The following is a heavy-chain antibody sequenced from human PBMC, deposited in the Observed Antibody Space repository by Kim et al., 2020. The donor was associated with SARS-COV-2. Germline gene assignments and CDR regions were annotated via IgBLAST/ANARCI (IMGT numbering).Heavy chain of an antibody. V-gene: IGHV3-23*01. CDR3: AKDAAAGGVQRYNWFDP. CDR2: ISSSGRNT. D-gene: IGHD1-20*01. CDR1: GFTFSKYT. Sequence: GGSLRLSCGASGFTFSKYTMNWVRQAPGKGLEWVSSISSSGRNTYDADSVKGRFTISRDNAKNTLYLQMNSLRAEDTAVYYCAKDAAAGGVQRYNWFDPCGEGTLVAVSS. J-gene: IGHJ5*02.